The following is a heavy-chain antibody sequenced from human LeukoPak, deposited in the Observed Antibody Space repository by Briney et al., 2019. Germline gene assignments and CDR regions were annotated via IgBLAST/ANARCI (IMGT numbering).Heavy chain of an antibody. CDR2: INHSGST. J-gene: IGHJ4*02. V-gene: IGHV4-34*01. Sequence: SETLSLTCAVYGGSFSGYYWSWIRQPPGKGLEWIGEINHSGSTNYNPSLKSRVTISVDTSKNQFSLKLSSVTAADMAVYYCARGPEDYYDSSGYSPFDYWGQGTLVTVSS. D-gene: IGHD3-22*01. CDR3: ARGPEDYYDSSGYSPFDY. CDR1: GGSFSGYY.